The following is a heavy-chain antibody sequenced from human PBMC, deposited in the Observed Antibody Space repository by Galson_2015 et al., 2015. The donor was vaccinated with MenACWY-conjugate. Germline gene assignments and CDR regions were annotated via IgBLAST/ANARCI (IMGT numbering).Heavy chain of an antibody. V-gene: IGHV3-30*18. J-gene: IGHJ5*02. D-gene: IGHD3-10*01. CDR2: ISYDGSTK. Sequence: SLRLSCAASGFTFSSYGMHWVRQAPGKGLEWVAVISYDGSTKYYADSVKGRFTISRDNSKNTLYLQMNRLRAEDTAVYYCAKDEDYGTVSYYRAYRSAQGTLVTVSP. CDR1: GFTFSSYG. CDR3: AKDEDYGTVSYYRAYR.